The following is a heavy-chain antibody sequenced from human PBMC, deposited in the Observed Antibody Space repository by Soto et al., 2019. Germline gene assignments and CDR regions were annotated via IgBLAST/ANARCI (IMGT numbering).Heavy chain of an antibody. CDR2: INPSGGST. Sequence: QVQLVQSGAEVKKPGASVKVSCKASGYTFTSYYMHWVRQAPGQGLEWMGIINPSGGSTSYAQKCQGRVTMSRDTAARTVYVGVGRLRCEGTAVYYCARVRRSHAFDIWGQGTMVTVSS. V-gene: IGHV1-46*01. CDR3: ARVRRSHAFDI. CDR1: GYTFTSYY. J-gene: IGHJ3*02. D-gene: IGHD4-17*01.